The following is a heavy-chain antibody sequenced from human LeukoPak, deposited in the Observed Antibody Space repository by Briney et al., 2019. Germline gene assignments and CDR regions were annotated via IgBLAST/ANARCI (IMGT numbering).Heavy chain of an antibody. CDR3: ARGRGYGDYAGFN. Sequence: GGSLRLSCAASGFIVSNNYMSWVRQAPGKGLEWVSVIYSGGTTYYADSVKGRFTISRDNSKNTLYLQMNSLRAEDAGVYYCARGRGYGDYAGFNWGQGTLVTASS. J-gene: IGHJ4*02. CDR1: GFIVSNNY. D-gene: IGHD4-17*01. CDR2: IYSGGTT. V-gene: IGHV3-53*01.